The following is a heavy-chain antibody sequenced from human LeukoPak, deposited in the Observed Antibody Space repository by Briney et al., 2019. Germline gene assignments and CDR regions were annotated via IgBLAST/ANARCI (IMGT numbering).Heavy chain of an antibody. J-gene: IGHJ6*03. D-gene: IGHD3-10*01. CDR2: INNDGSST. CDR3: ARVARGDYYYYYMDV. Sequence: GGSLRLSCGASGFTFSSYWMHWVRRAPGKGLVGVSRINNDGSSTSYADSVQGRFTISRDNAKNTLYLQMNSLRAEDTALYYCARVARGDYYYYYMDVWGKGTTVTVSS. V-gene: IGHV3-74*01. CDR1: GFTFSSYW.